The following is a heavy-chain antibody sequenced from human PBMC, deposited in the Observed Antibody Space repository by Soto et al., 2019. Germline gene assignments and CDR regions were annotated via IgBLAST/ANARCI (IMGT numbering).Heavy chain of an antibody. CDR3: TSNEDSSSWYEYFQH. V-gene: IGHV3-49*04. J-gene: IGHJ1*01. Sequence: GGSLRLSCTASGFTFGDYAMSWVRQAPGKGLEWVGFIRSKAYGGTTEYAASVKGRFTISRDDSKSIAYLQMNSLKTEDTAVYYCTSNEDSSSWYEYFQHWGQGTLVTVSS. CDR1: GFTFGDYA. D-gene: IGHD6-13*01. CDR2: IRSKAYGGTT.